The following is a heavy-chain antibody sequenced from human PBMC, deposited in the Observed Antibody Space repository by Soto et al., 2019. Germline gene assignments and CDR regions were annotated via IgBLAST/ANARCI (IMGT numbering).Heavy chain of an antibody. D-gene: IGHD3-22*01. CDR2: IDWDDEK. J-gene: IGHJ4*02. CDR1: GFSLSTTGVR. V-gene: IGHV2-70*04. Sequence: SVPTLVNPTQTLTLTCTFSGFSLSTTGVRVSWIRQPPGKALEWLARIDWDDEKFYNTSLKTRLTISKDTSKNQVDLIMTNMDPVDTATYYCARVRDYDSNSVHDYWGLGILVTVSS. CDR3: ARVRDYDSNSVHDY.